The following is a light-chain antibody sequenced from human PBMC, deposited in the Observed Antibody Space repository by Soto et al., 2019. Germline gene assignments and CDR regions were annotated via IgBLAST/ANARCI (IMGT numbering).Light chain of an antibody. Sequence: ENVLTQSPDTLSLSPGERATLSCRASKSVSSNLAWYPQKPGQAPRLLIHGAFNRATGIPDRFSGSGSGTDFTLTISRLEPEDFAVYYWQQYGSSPRTFGQGTKLEIK. V-gene: IGKV3-20*01. CDR3: QQYGSSPRT. CDR2: GAF. CDR1: KSVSSN. J-gene: IGKJ2*02.